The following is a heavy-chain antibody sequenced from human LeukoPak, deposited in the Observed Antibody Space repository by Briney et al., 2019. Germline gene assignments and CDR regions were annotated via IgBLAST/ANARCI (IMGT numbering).Heavy chain of an antibody. CDR1: GGSISNYY. J-gene: IGHJ3*02. D-gene: IGHD4-17*01. Sequence: SETLSLTCTVSGGSISNYYWSWIRQPPGKGLEWIGYIYYSGSTNYNPSLESRVTMSVDTSKNQFSLKLSSVTAADTAVYYCARGGGYGDSQNRIGAFDIWGQGTMVTVSS. V-gene: IGHV4-59*01. CDR3: ARGGGYGDSQNRIGAFDI. CDR2: IYYSGST.